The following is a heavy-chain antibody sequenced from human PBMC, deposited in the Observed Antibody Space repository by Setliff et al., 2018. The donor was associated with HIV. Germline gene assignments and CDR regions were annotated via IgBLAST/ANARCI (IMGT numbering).Heavy chain of an antibody. V-gene: IGHV3-48*03. CDR1: GFTFSSYE. Sequence: GGSLRLSCAASGFTFSSYEMNWFRQAPGKGLEWVSYISRGSSIIHYADSVKGLFTISRDNAKNSLYLEMNSLRAEDTAVYYCAREDRYSGSYYLGAFDIWGQGTMVTVSS. J-gene: IGHJ3*02. CDR3: AREDRYSGSYYLGAFDI. CDR2: ISRGSSII. D-gene: IGHD1-26*01.